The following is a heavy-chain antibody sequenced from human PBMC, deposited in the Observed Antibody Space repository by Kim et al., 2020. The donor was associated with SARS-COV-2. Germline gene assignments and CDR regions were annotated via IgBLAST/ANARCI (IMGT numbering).Heavy chain of an antibody. V-gene: IGHV3-13*01. Sequence: SVKGRFTISRENAKNSLYLQMNSLRAGDTAVYYCARAQSGYYKLEYYFDYWGQGTLVTVSS. D-gene: IGHD3-3*01. CDR3: ARAQSGYYKLEYYFDY. J-gene: IGHJ4*02.